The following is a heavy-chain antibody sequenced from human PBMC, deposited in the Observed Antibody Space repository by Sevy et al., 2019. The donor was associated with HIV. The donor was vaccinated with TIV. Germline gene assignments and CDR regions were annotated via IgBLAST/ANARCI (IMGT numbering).Heavy chain of an antibody. CDR3: AAIPKLGNFDY. Sequence: GGSLRLPCAAAGFTFSGYWMHWVRQDPGKGLVWVSRINSDGSSTNYADSVKGRFTISRDNAKNTVYLRMNSLRAEDTAVYYCAAIPKLGNFDYWGQGTLVTVSS. CDR1: GFTFSGYW. D-gene: IGHD7-27*01. CDR2: INSDGSST. V-gene: IGHV3-74*01. J-gene: IGHJ4*02.